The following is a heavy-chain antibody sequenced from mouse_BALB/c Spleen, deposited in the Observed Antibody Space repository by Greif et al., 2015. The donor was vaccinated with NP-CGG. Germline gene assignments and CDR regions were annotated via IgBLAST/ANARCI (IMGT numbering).Heavy chain of an antibody. CDR2: ISSGSSTI. D-gene: IGHD1-3*01. J-gene: IGHJ4*01. CDR3: ARSSGNYYAMDY. CDR1: GFTFSSFG. V-gene: IGHV5-17*02. Sequence: EVMLVESGGGLVQPGGSRKLSCAASGFTFSSFGMHWVRQAPEKGLEWVAYISSGSSTIYYADTVKGRFTISRDNPKNTLFLQMTSLRSEDTAMYYCARSSGNYYAMDYWGQGTSVTVSS.